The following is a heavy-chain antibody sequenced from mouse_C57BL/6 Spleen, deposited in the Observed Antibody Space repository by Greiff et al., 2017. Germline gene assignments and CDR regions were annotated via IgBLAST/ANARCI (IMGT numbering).Heavy chain of an antibody. Sequence: QVQLKESGPELVKPGASVKISCKASGYAFSSSWMNWVKQRPGKGLEWIGRIYPGDGDTNYNGKFKGKATLTADKSSSTAYMQLSSLTSEDSAVYFCARRVCYGNCDFDVWGQGTTLTVSS. CDR3: ARRVCYGNCDFDV. J-gene: IGHJ2*01. V-gene: IGHV1-82*01. CDR2: IYPGDGDT. CDR1: GYAFSSSW. D-gene: IGHD2-1*01.